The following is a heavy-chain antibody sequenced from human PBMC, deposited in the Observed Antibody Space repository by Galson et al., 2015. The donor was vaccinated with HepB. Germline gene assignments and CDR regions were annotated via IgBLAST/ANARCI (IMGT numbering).Heavy chain of an antibody. V-gene: IGHV1-3*04. J-gene: IGHJ3*02. D-gene: IGHD2-8*02. CDR1: GYTFTAYA. CDR2: INTAKGDT. CDR3: ARRLVGSYGNAFDI. Sequence: SVKVSCKASGYTFTAYAIHWVRQAPGQRLEWMAWINTAKGDTRYSQKLQGRVTLTRDTSATTASMELSSLRSEDTAVYYCARRLVGSYGNAFDIWGQGTQLTVSS.